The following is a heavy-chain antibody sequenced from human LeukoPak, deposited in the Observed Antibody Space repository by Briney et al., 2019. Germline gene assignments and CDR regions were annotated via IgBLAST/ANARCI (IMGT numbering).Heavy chain of an antibody. V-gene: IGHV3-48*04. CDR3: ARDVTYHGGDWFDP. CDR1: ELTFSSYS. D-gene: IGHD4-23*01. CDR2: ISSTASSI. J-gene: IGHJ5*02. Sequence: GGSLRLSCAGSELTFSSYSMSWVRQAPGEGLEWVSYISSTASSIYYADSVKGRFTISRDNAKNSLYLQMNSLRAEDTAVYYCARDVTYHGGDWFDPWGQGTLVTVSS.